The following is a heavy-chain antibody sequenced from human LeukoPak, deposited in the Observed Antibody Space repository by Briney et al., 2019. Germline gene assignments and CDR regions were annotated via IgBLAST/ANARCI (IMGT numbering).Heavy chain of an antibody. CDR1: GFTFSYYA. D-gene: IGHD4-17*01. CDR3: ARVGGDYGDYGAAFDI. V-gene: IGHV3-30*03. Sequence: GMSLRLSCEVSGFTFSYYAMHWVRQAPGKGLEWVAVISYDGSETYYADSVKGRFTISRDNSKNTLYLQMNSLRAEDTAVYYCARVGGDYGDYGAAFDIWGQGTMVTVSS. J-gene: IGHJ3*02. CDR2: ISYDGSET.